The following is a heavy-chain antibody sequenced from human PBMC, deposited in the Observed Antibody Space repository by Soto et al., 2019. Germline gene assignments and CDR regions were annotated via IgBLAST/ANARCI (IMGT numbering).Heavy chain of an antibody. D-gene: IGHD3-22*01. CDR2: IFHSGST. V-gene: IGHV4-4*02. J-gene: IGHJ5*02. Sequence: QVQLQESGPGLVKPSGTLSLTCTVSGGSISSSTWWSWVRQPPGKGLEWIGEIFHSGSTNYNPSLKSRVTISVDKSKNQFSLRLSSVTAADMAVYYCARALGSSGYHGWFDPWGQGTLVTVSS. CDR1: GGSISSSTW. CDR3: ARALGSSGYHGWFDP.